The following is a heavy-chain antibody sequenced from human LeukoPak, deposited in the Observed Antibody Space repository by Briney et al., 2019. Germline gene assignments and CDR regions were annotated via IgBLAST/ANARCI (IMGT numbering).Heavy chain of an antibody. CDR3: ARRGYYDVLTGYFVAFDI. CDR2: IYPGDSDT. V-gene: IGHV5-51*01. Sequence: GESLKISCKGSGYSFTSYWIGWVRQMPGKGLEYMGIIYPGDSDTRYSPSFQGQVTISADKSISTAYLQWSSLKASDTAMYYCARRGYYDVLTGYFVAFDIWGQGTMVTVSS. D-gene: IGHD3-9*01. CDR1: GYSFTSYW. J-gene: IGHJ3*02.